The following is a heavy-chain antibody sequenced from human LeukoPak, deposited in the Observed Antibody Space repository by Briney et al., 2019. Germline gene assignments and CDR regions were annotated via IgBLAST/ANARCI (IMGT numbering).Heavy chain of an antibody. Sequence: ASVKVSCKSSAYTFTGYYMHWVRQAPGQGLEWMGWINPSSGGTNNAQKFQGRVTMTRDTSISTAYMELSSLRSDDTAVYSCARAQTMAAAGTGPGDFWGQGTLVTVSS. CDR1: AYTFTGYY. J-gene: IGHJ4*02. D-gene: IGHD6-13*01. CDR3: ARAQTMAAAGTGPGDF. V-gene: IGHV1-2*02. CDR2: INPSSGGT.